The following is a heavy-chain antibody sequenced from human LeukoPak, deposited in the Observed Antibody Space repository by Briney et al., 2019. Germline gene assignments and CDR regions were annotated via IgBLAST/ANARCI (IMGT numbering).Heavy chain of an antibody. CDR2: LSTTGGT. J-gene: IGHJ3*02. D-gene: IGHD1-14*01. CDR3: AKGRKGGRGDAFHI. Sequence: SETLSLTCTVSGTSINSYFWSWVRQPAGKGLEFIGHLSTTGGTNYNPSLKSRVTMSVDTSKNHFSLSLSSVTAADTAIYYCAKGRKGGRGDAFHIWGPGTMVTVSS. V-gene: IGHV4-4*07. CDR1: GTSINSYF.